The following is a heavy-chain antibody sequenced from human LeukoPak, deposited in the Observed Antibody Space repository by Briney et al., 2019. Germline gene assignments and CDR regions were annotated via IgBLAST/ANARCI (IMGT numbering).Heavy chain of an antibody. CDR3: ARDESSSWYKRGLNWFDP. Sequence: GGSLRLSCAASGCTFSRCSMHWVRQAPGKGLEWVAVISYDGSNKYYADSVNGRFTISRDNAKNSLYLQMNSLRPEDTAVYYCARDESSSWYKRGLNWFDPWGQGTLVTVSS. CDR1: GCTFSRCS. J-gene: IGHJ5*02. CDR2: ISYDGSNK. V-gene: IGHV3-30*04. D-gene: IGHD6-13*01.